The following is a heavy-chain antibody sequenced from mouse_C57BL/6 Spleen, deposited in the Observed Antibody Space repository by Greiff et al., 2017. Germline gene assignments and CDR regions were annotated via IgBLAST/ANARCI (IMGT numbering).Heavy chain of an antibody. V-gene: IGHV1-55*01. D-gene: IGHD1-1*01. CDR2: IYPGSGST. Sequence: VQLQQPGAELVKPGASVKMSCKASGYTFTSYWITWVKQRPGQGLEWIGDIYPGSGSTNYNEKFTSKATLTVDTSSSTAYMQLSSLTSEDSAVYYCARGIGSSYGYFDYWGQGTTLTVSS. CDR3: ARGIGSSYGYFDY. J-gene: IGHJ2*01. CDR1: GYTFTSYW.